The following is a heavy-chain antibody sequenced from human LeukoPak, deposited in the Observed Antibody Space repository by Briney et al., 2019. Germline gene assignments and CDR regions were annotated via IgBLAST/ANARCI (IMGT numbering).Heavy chain of an antibody. V-gene: IGHV3-48*01. D-gene: IGHD6-13*01. J-gene: IGHJ4*02. CDR1: GFTFSTYS. Sequence: PGGSLRLSCAASGFTFSTYSMNWVRQAPGQGLEWVLYISSSSDTIWYADSVKGRFTISRDNAKNSLYLQMNSLRAEDTAVYYCARPLSSSWYPGFDYWGQGTLITVSS. CDR3: ARPLSSSWYPGFDY. CDR2: ISSSSDTI.